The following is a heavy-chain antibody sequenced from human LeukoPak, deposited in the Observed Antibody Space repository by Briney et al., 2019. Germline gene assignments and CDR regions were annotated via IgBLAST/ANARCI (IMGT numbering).Heavy chain of an antibody. J-gene: IGHJ4*02. D-gene: IGHD2/OR15-2a*01. CDR2: IYYSGST. V-gene: IGHV4-39*07. CDR1: GGSISSSSYY. Sequence: SETLSLTCTVSGGSISSSSYYWGWIRQPPGKGLEWIGSIYYSGSTYYSPSLKSRVTISVDTSKSQFSLKLSSVTAADTAVYYCARGPFDFYHYFDYWGQGTLVTVSS. CDR3: ARGPFDFYHYFDY.